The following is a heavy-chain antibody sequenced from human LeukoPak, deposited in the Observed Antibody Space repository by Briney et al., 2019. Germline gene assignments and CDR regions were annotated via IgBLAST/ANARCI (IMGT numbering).Heavy chain of an antibody. J-gene: IGHJ3*02. CDR2: IIPIFGTA. Sequence: SVKVFCKASGGTFSSYAISWVRQAPGQGLEWMGGIIPIFGTANYAQKFQGRVTITADKSTSTAYMELSSLRSEDTAVYYCASEVRFGGAFDIWGQGTMVTVSS. V-gene: IGHV1-69*06. D-gene: IGHD4-23*01. CDR3: ASEVRFGGAFDI. CDR1: GGTFSSYA.